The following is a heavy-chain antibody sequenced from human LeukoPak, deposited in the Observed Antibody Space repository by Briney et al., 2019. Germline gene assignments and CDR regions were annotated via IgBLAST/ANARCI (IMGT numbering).Heavy chain of an antibody. CDR3: TRLGDYSEAGGY. D-gene: IGHD4-11*01. CDR2: IRSEANNYAI. V-gene: IGHV3-73*01. J-gene: IGHJ4*02. Sequence: PGGSLRLSCAASGFTLSDSSVYWVRQASGKGLEWLGRIRSEANNYAISYAASVKGRFTVSRDDSKNMAYLQMSSLRTEDTAIYYCTRLGDYSEAGGYWGQGTLVTVSS. CDR1: GFTLSDSS.